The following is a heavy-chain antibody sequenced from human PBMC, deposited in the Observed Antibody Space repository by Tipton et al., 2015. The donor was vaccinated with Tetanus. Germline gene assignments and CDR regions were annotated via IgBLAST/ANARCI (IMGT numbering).Heavy chain of an antibody. D-gene: IGHD5-12*01. J-gene: IGHJ4*02. CDR3: ARVRRGATTDLDY. V-gene: IGHV4-59*12. CDR2: IYYIGST. Sequence: TLSLTCTVSGGSISSYYWSWIRQPPGKGLEWIGYIYYIGSTNYNPSLKSRVTISVDTSKNQFSLKPSSVTAADTAVYYCARVRRGATTDLDYWGQGTLVTVSS. CDR1: GGSISSYY.